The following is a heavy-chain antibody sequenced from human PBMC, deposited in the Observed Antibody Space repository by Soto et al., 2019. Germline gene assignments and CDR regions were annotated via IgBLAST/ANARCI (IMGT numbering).Heavy chain of an antibody. CDR1: GGSISSSGGY. D-gene: IGHD3-16*02. CDR3: ARIVIGGSNWFDP. Sequence: SETLSVTCIVSGGSISSSGGYWGWIRKPPGKGLEWIGSINYSGNTYYSPSLQSRITMSVDTSKNHFSLKVNSVTAADTAIYYCARIVIGGSNWFDPWGQGTLVTVSS. CDR2: INYSGNT. V-gene: IGHV4-39*02. J-gene: IGHJ5*02.